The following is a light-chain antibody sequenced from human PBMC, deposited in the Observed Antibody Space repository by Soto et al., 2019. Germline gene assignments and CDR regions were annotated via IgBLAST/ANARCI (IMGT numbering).Light chain of an antibody. V-gene: IGLV2-14*01. CDR1: SSDIGNYDF. CDR2: EVN. CDR3: SSYRSTNNDAVV. J-gene: IGLJ2*01. Sequence: QSALAQPASVSGSLGQSIAISCTGTSSDIGNYDFVSWYQQHPGKAPKLLIYEVNNRPSGVSHRFSGSKSYNTASLTISGLQADDEADYYCSSYRSTNNDAVVFGGGTKVTVL.